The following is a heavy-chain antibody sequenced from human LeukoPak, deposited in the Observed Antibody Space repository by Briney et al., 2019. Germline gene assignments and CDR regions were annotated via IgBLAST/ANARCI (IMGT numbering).Heavy chain of an antibody. D-gene: IGHD3-10*01. CDR2: ISYDGSNK. CDR1: GFTFSNYA. V-gene: IGHV3-30*04. CDR3: ARGRSGSHHFDS. Sequence: GGSLRLSCAASGFTFSNYAMHWVRQAPGKGLEWVAIISYDGSNKYYADSVRGRFTISRDNSKNTLYLQMNSLRADDTAVYYCARGRSGSHHFDSWGQGTLVTVPS. J-gene: IGHJ4*02.